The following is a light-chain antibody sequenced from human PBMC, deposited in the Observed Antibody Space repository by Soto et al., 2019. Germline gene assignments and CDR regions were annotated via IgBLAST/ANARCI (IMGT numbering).Light chain of an antibody. Sequence: DIQMTQSPSSLSASVGDRVTITCRASQSISSYLNWYQQKPGKAPKLLIYAASSLQSGVPSRFSGSGSGTDFTLTISSLQPEDFATYYCQQSYSIRPSLGQGTKLEIK. V-gene: IGKV1-39*01. CDR3: QQSYSIRPS. CDR2: AAS. CDR1: QSISSY. J-gene: IGKJ2*01.